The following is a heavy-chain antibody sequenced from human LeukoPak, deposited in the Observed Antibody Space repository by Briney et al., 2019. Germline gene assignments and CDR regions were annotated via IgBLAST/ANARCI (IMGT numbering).Heavy chain of an antibody. Sequence: GESLKISYKGSGYSFSNYWIGWVRQMPGKGLEWMGIIYPGDSDTRYSPSFEGQVTISADKSISTAYLQWSSLKASDTAMYYCARRAYTSSYTAGYWGQGTLVTVSS. D-gene: IGHD6-6*01. CDR2: IYPGDSDT. V-gene: IGHV5-51*01. CDR3: ARRAYTSSYTAGY. CDR1: GYSFSNYW. J-gene: IGHJ4*02.